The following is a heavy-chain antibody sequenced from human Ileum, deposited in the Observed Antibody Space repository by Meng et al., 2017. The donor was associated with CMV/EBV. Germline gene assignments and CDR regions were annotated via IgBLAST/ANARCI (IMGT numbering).Heavy chain of an antibody. D-gene: IGHD2-8*01. Sequence: LRGSCAASGFTFDKYWLHWIRQAPGKGLVWVSRISPDGSDTTYADSVRGRFTISRDNAKNTLFLQMDSPRAEDTAVYYCARDFMYGPHWGQGTLVTVSS. CDR2: ISPDGSDT. V-gene: IGHV3-74*01. CDR3: ARDFMYGPH. J-gene: IGHJ4*02. CDR1: GFTFDKYW.